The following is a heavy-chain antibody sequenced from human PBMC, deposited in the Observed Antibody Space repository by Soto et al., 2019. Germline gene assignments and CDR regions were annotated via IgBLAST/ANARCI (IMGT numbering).Heavy chain of an antibody. Sequence: GGSLRLSCAASGFTFSSYAMSWVRQAPGKGLEWVSAISGSGGSTYYADSVKGRFTISRDNSKNTLYLQMNSLRAEDTAVYYWEKQYYYESTPPPDWWGRGTLVTVS. CDR1: GFTFSSYA. CDR2: ISGSGGST. CDR3: EKQYYYESTPPPDW. D-gene: IGHD3-22*01. V-gene: IGHV3-23*01. J-gene: IGHJ4*02.